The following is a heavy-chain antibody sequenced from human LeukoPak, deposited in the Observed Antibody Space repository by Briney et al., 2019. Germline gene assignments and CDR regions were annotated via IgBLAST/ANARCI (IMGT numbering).Heavy chain of an antibody. D-gene: IGHD2-15*01. V-gene: IGHV1-2*06. J-gene: IGHJ5*02. CDR3: ARGYCSGGGCYSVENWFDP. Sequence: ASVKVSCKASGYTFTGYYIFWVRQAPGQGLKWMGRINPNSGGTQYAQAFQGRVTMSRDTSISTAYLELNRLRSDDTAVYYCARGYCSGGGCYSVENWFDPWGQGTLVTVSS. CDR2: INPNSGGT. CDR1: GYTFTGYY.